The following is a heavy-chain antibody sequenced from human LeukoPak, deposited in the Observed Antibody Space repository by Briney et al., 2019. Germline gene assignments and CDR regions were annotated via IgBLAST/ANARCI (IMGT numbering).Heavy chain of an antibody. D-gene: IGHD1-26*01. J-gene: IGHJ3*02. CDR2: IKQDGSEK. CDR1: GFTFSSYW. V-gene: IGHV3-7*01. CDR3: ARDTGEWELLDAFDI. Sequence: GSLRLSCAASGFTFSSYWMSWVRQAPGKGLEWVANIKQDGSEKYYVDSVKGRFTISRDNAKNSLYLQMNSLRAEDTAVYYCARDTGEWELLDAFDIWGQGTMVTVSS.